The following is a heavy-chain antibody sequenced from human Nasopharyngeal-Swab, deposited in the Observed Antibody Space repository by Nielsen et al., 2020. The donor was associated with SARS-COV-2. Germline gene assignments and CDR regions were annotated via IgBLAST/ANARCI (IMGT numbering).Heavy chain of an antibody. J-gene: IGHJ6*02. CDR2: ISSCSSYI. D-gene: IGHD3-9*01. CDR3: ARGCVLTGPSCYYYGMDV. Sequence: GESLKISCAASGFTFSSYNMNWVRQAPGKGLEWVSSISSCSSYIYYADSVKGRFTISRDNAKNSLYLQMNSLRAEDTAVYYCARGCVLTGPSCYYYGMDVWGQGTTVTVSS. V-gene: IGHV3-21*01. CDR1: GFTFSSYN.